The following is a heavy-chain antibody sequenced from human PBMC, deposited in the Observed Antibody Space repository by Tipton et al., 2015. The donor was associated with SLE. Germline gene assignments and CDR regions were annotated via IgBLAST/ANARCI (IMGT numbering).Heavy chain of an antibody. D-gene: IGHD3-10*01. Sequence: TLSLTCTVSGDSVRGSYWSWIRQPPGMGLEWIGFVYYGGNTNMGTTNYNPSLESRLDISVDTSGRLFFLRLSSMTAADTAVYYCARGSSMVHGPLRWFDPWGQGTLVTVSS. V-gene: IGHV4-59*08. CDR2: VYYGGNT. CDR3: ARGSSMVHGPLRWFDP. J-gene: IGHJ5*02. CDR1: GDSVRGSY.